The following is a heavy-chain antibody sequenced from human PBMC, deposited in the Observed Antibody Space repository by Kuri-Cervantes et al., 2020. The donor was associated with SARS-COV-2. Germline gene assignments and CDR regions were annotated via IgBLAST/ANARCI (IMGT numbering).Heavy chain of an antibody. CDR1: GYTFTSYY. Sequence: ASVKVSCKASGYTFTSYYMHWVRQAPGQGLEWMGIINPSGGSTSYAQKFQGRVTMTRNTSISTAYMELSSLRSEDTAVYYCARVPRYCSSTSCLDYWGQGTLVTVSS. V-gene: IGHV1-46*01. CDR2: INPSGGST. J-gene: IGHJ4*02. D-gene: IGHD2-2*01. CDR3: ARVPRYCSSTSCLDY.